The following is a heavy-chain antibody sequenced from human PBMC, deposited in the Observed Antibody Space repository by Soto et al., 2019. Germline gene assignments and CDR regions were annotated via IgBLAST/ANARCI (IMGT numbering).Heavy chain of an antibody. J-gene: IGHJ5*02. V-gene: IGHV4-61*01. CDR3: ARWSELAGIAVNWFDP. CDR1: GGSVSSGSYY. D-gene: IGHD6-19*01. Sequence: QVQLQESGPGLVKPSETLSLTCTVSGGSVSSGSYYWSWIRQPPGKGLEWIGYIYYSGSTNYNPSIKSRVAISGDTSKNQFSLKLSSVTAADTAVYYCARWSELAGIAVNWFDPWGQGTLVTVSS. CDR2: IYYSGST.